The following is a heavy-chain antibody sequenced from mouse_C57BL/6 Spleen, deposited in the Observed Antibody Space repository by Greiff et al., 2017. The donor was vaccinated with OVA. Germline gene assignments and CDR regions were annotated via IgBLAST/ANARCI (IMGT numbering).Heavy chain of an antibody. Sequence: EVKLVESGGGLVKPGGSLKLSCAASGFTFSSYAMSWVRQTPEKRLEWVATISDGCSYTYYPDNVKGRFTISRDNAKNNLYLQMSHLKSEDTAMYCCARDPYGNYDYYAMDYWGQGTSVTVSS. CDR2: ISDGCSYT. D-gene: IGHD2-10*02. J-gene: IGHJ4*01. CDR3: ARDPYGNYDYYAMDY. CDR1: GFTFSSYA. V-gene: IGHV5-4*01.